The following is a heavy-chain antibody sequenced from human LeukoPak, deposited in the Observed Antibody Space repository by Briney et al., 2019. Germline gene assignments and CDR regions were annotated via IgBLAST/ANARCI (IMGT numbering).Heavy chain of an antibody. Sequence: ASVKVSCKASGYTFTSYGISWVRQAPGQGLEWMGWMNPNSGNTGYAQKFQGRVTMTRNTSISTAYMELSSLRSEDTAVYYCARGRTGYSSGWSGPREYYYMDVWGKGTTVTVSS. V-gene: IGHV1-8*02. J-gene: IGHJ6*03. CDR1: GYTFTSYG. D-gene: IGHD6-19*01. CDR3: ARGRTGYSSGWSGPREYYYMDV. CDR2: MNPNSGNT.